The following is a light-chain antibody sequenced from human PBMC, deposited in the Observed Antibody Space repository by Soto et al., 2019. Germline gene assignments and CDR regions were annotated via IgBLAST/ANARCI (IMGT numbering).Light chain of an antibody. CDR1: QGISSY. CDR3: QQYNSDWNT. J-gene: IGKJ2*01. CDR2: KAS. Sequence: AIQLTQSPSSLSASVGDRVTITCRASQGISSYLAWYQQRPGKAPKLLIYKASSLETGVPSRFSGSGSGTEFTLTISSLQPDDFATYYCQQYNSDWNTFGQGTKVDIK. V-gene: IGKV1-13*02.